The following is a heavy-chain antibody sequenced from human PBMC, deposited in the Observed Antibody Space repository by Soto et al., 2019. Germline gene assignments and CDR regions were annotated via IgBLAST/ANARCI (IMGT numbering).Heavy chain of an antibody. CDR1: GYTFISYG. CDR3: ARGPIFGSGDFGSGMDI. J-gene: IGHJ6*02. D-gene: IGHD3-3*01. CDR2: VSTYDGVT. V-gene: IGHV1-18*04. Sequence: SVKVSCKASGYTFISYGITWVRQAPGQGLEWMGWVSTYDGVTSYAHKFRGRVMMTTETSTSTADWELRSLTSDDAAVYFFARGPIFGSGDFGSGMDIWGQGTRVTVS.